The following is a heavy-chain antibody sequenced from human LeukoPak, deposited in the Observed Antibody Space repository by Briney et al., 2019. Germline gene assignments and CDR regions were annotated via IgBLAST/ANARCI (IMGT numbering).Heavy chain of an antibody. Sequence: PGESLKISCKDSGHSFTSYWISWVRQMSGKGLEWMGRIDPSDSYTNYSPSFQGHVTISVDKSISTAYLQWTSLKFSDSAMYYCARRGHYYYGMDVWGQGTTVTVSS. CDR3: ARRGHYYYGMDV. J-gene: IGHJ6*02. CDR2: IDPSDSYT. CDR1: GHSFTSYW. D-gene: IGHD3-10*01. V-gene: IGHV5-10-1*01.